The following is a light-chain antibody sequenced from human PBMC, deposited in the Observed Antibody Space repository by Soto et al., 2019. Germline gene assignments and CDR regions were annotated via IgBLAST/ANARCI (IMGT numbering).Light chain of an antibody. Sequence: QSALTQPRSVSGSPGQSVAISCTGTSSDVAGYNYVSWYQQHPGKAPKLMIYDVTKRPSGVPDRFSGSKSGNTASLTISGLQAEDEADYYCSSYASGSIYVFGTGTKLTVL. CDR3: SSYASGSIYV. J-gene: IGLJ1*01. V-gene: IGLV2-11*01. CDR1: SSDVAGYNY. CDR2: DVT.